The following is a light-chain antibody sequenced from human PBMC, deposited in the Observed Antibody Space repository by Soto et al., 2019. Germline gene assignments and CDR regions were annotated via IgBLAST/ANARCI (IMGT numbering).Light chain of an antibody. Sequence: QAVVTQPPSVSGAPGQRVTITCTGSSSNIGSNSDVHWYQQLPGTAPKLLIYDNTNRPSGVPDRFSGSKSGTSASLAITGLQAEDEADYYCQSYDRSLSGDVVFGGGTKVTVL. CDR3: QSYDRSLSGDVV. CDR2: DNT. CDR1: SSNIGSNSD. J-gene: IGLJ2*01. V-gene: IGLV1-40*01.